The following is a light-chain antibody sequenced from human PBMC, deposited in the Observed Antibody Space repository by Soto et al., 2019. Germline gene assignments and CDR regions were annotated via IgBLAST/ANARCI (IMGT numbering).Light chain of an antibody. Sequence: QSVLTQPASVSGSPGQSISISCTGSSSDVGAYNYVAWYQQKPGKAPNLLIYEVDNRPSGISHRFSGSKSGNTASLTISGRQTEDEADYYCSSYTVINTAVFGGGTKVTVL. CDR2: EVD. CDR1: SSDVGAYNY. V-gene: IGLV2-14*01. CDR3: SSYTVINTAV. J-gene: IGLJ3*02.